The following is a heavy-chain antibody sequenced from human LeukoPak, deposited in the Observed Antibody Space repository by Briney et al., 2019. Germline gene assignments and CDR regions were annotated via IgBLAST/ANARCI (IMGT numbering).Heavy chain of an antibody. D-gene: IGHD1-26*01. V-gene: IGHV5-51*01. J-gene: IGHJ4*02. Sequence: GESLKISCRGPGYSFTSYWIGWVRHMPGKGLEWMGIIYPGDSDTRYAPSFQGQVTISADKSITTAYLQWSSLKASDTAMYYCARRGWASGYFEYWGQGTLVTVSS. CDR1: GYSFTSYW. CDR2: IYPGDSDT. CDR3: ARRGWASGYFEY.